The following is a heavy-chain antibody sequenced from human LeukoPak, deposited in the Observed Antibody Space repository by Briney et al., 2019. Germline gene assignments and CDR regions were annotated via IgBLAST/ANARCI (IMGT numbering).Heavy chain of an antibody. V-gene: IGHV1-46*01. J-gene: IGHJ5*02. Sequence: ASVKVSCKASGYTFTSYYMHWVRQAPGQGLEWMGIINPSGGSTSYAQKFQGRVTMTRDMSTSTVYMELSSLRSEDTAVYYCARDLCSSTSCYPMWGNWFDPWGQGTLVTVSS. D-gene: IGHD2-2*01. CDR1: GYTFTSYY. CDR2: INPSGGST. CDR3: ARDLCSSTSCYPMWGNWFDP.